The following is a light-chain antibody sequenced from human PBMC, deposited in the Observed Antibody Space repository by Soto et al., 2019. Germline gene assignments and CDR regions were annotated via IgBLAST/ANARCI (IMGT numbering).Light chain of an antibody. CDR3: QQRNIWPPVT. Sequence: IVLTHSRATLSLSPGERATLSCRASPSVANFVAWYQQKPGQAPRLLIYGAFNRATGIPARFSGSGSGTDFTLTISSLEPEDSAVYYCQQRNIWPPVTFGHGTRLEIK. V-gene: IGKV3-11*01. J-gene: IGKJ5*01. CDR1: PSVANF. CDR2: GAF.